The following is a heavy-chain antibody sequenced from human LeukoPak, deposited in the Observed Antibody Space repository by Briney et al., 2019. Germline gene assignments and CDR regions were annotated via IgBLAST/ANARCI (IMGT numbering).Heavy chain of an antibody. Sequence: SETLSLTCAVYGGSFSGYYWSWIRQPPRKGLEWIGEINHSGSTNYNPSLKSRVTISVDTSKNQFSLKLSSVTAADTAVYYCARVGGRLIDYWGQGTLVTVSS. V-gene: IGHV4-34*01. CDR1: GGSFSGYY. D-gene: IGHD2-8*01. J-gene: IGHJ4*02. CDR2: INHSGST. CDR3: ARVGGRLIDY.